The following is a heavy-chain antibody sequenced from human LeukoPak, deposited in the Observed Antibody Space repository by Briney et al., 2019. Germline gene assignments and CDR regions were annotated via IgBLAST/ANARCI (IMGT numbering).Heavy chain of an antibody. J-gene: IGHJ5*02. CDR2: IKQDGSEK. CDR3: AKDSLLTVVSPVAAS. Sequence: GGSLRLSCAASGFTFSTYWMSWVRQAPGKGLEWVANIKQDGSEKYYVDSVKGRFAISRDNAKNSLFLQMNTLRVEDTAVYYCAKDSLLTVVSPVAASWGQGTLVTVYS. CDR1: GFTFSTYW. D-gene: IGHD4-23*01. V-gene: IGHV3-7*01.